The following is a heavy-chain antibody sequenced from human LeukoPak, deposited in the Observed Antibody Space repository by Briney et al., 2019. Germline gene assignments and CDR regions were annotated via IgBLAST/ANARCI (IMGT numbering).Heavy chain of an antibody. Sequence: SQTLSLTCTVSGGSISSGSYYWSWIRQPAGKGLEWIGRIYTSGSTNYNPSLKSRVTISVDTSKNQFSLKLSSVTAADTAVYYCARTLGGQQPAGWFDLWGQGTLVTVSS. J-gene: IGHJ5*02. D-gene: IGHD1-14*01. CDR1: GGSISSGSYY. CDR3: ARTLGGQQPAGWFDL. CDR2: IYTSGST. V-gene: IGHV4-61*02.